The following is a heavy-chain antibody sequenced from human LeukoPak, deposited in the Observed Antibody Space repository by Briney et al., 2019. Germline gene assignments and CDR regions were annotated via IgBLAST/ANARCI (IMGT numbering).Heavy chain of an antibody. Sequence: GGSLRLSCAASGFTFSSYGMHWVRQAPGKGLEWVAVISYDGSNKYYADSVKGRFTISRDNAKNSLYLQMNSLRAEDTAVYYCARDFYDTSGYYYDYWGQGTLVTVSS. D-gene: IGHD3-22*01. CDR3: ARDFYDTSGYYYDY. V-gene: IGHV3-30*03. CDR1: GFTFSSYG. CDR2: ISYDGSNK. J-gene: IGHJ4*02.